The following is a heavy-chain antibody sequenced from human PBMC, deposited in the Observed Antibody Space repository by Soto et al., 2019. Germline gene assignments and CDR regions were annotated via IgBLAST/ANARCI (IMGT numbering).Heavy chain of an antibody. V-gene: IGHV3-30*18. Sequence: QVQLVESGGGVVQPGRSLRLSCAASGFTFSSYGMHWVRQAPGKGLEWVAVISYDGSNKYYADSVKGRFTISRDNSKNTLYLQMNSLRAEDTAVYYCAKARQWFGESRGTDYWGQGTLVTVSS. CDR3: AKARQWFGESRGTDY. D-gene: IGHD3-10*01. J-gene: IGHJ4*02. CDR1: GFTFSSYG. CDR2: ISYDGSNK.